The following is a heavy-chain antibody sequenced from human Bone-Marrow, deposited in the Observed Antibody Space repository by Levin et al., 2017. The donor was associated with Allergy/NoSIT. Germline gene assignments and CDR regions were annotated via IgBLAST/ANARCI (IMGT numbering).Heavy chain of an antibody. CDR1: GYTFSAYG. V-gene: IGHV1-18*01. CDR2: ISPFNGDT. D-gene: IGHD2-21*01. CDR3: ALVEDVAGQCDF. J-gene: IGHJ4*02. Sequence: GESLKISCKTFGYTFSAYGLIWVRQAPGQGLEWMGWISPFNGDTKYAETFQGRVTLTTDTSTNTAYMELSGLTSDDTAMFYCALVEDVAGQCDFWGQGTLITVSS.